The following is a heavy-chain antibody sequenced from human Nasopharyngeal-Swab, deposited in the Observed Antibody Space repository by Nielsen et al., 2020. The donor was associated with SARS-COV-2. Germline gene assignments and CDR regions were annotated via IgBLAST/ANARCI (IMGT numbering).Heavy chain of an antibody. V-gene: IGHV4-34*01. CDR2: INHSGST. Sequence: SDTLSLTCAVYGGSFSGYYWSWIRQPPGKGLEWIGEINHSGSTNYNLSLKSRVTISVDTSKNQFSLKLSSVTAADTAVYYCARVKGIAAANYYYGMDVWGQGTTVTVSS. CDR3: ARVKGIAAANYYYGMDV. J-gene: IGHJ6*02. CDR1: GGSFSGYY. D-gene: IGHD6-13*01.